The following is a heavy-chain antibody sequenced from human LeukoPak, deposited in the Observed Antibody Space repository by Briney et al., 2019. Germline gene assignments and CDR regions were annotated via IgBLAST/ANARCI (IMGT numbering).Heavy chain of an antibody. CDR3: AKDTTAGTIGPWDFDY. Sequence: GGSLRLSCEGSEFTFSNYWMGWVRQAPGKGLQWVANIKTDGSEKYYADSVKGRFTISRDNAKNSLYLQMNSLRAEDTALYYCAKDTTAGTIGPWDFDYWGQGTLVTVSS. CDR1: EFTFSNYW. J-gene: IGHJ4*02. CDR2: IKTDGSEK. V-gene: IGHV3-7*03. D-gene: IGHD6-19*01.